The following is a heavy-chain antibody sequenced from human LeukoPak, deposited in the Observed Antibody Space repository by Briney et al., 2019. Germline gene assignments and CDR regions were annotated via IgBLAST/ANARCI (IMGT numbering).Heavy chain of an antibody. Sequence: KPGGSLRLSCAASGFTFSDYYMSWIRQAPGKGLEWVSYISSSGSTIYYADSVKGRFTISRDNAKNSLYLQMNSLRAKDTAVYYCAREARSRGWELLRKGCDWFDPWGQGTLVTVSS. D-gene: IGHD1-26*01. CDR2: ISSSGSTI. J-gene: IGHJ5*02. V-gene: IGHV3-11*04. CDR3: AREARSRGWELLRKGCDWFDP. CDR1: GFTFSDYY.